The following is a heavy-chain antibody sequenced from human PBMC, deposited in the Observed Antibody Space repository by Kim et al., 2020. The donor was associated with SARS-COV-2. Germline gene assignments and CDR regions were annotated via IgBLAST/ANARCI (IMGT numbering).Heavy chain of an antibody. CDR2: IYSGGST. CDR3: AESPSRNWFDP. J-gene: IGHJ5*02. V-gene: IGHV4-61*03. CDR1: GGSVSSGSSY. Sequence: SETLSLTCTVSGGSVSSGSSYWSWVRQSPGEGLEWIGYIYSGGSTDYSPSLKSRTTISLSTSKNHFSLHLTSVTAADTADYYCAESPSRNWFDPWGQGALVTVST.